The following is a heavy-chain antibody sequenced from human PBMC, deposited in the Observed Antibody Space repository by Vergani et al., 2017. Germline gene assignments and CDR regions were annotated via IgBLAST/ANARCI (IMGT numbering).Heavy chain of an antibody. V-gene: IGHV3-33*01. J-gene: IGHJ4*02. Sequence: QVQLVESGGGVVQPGRSLRLSCAASGFTFSSYGMHWVRQAPGKGVEWVAIIWYDGSNKYYAESVKGRLTISRDNSKNTLYLQMNSLRSEDTAVYYCARGSRFRPFDYWGQGTLVTVSS. CDR3: ARGSRFRPFDY. D-gene: IGHD3-3*01. CDR2: IWYDGSNK. CDR1: GFTFSSYG.